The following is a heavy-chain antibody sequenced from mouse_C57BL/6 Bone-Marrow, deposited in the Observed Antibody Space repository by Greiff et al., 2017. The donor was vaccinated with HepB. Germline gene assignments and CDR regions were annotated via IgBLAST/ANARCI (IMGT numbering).Heavy chain of an antibody. V-gene: IGHV1-13*01. CDR3: ERSRYYGRAWFAY. CDR1: GYTFTSYW. D-gene: IGHD1-1*01. CDR2: IHPENGGI. Sequence: QVQLQQPGAELVKPGASVKLSCKASGYTFTSYWMHWVKQSLKQGLEWIGAIHPENGGITYNQKFKGKATFTVDTSSNTAYMQLRSLTSEDTADYYCERSRYYGRAWFAYWGQGTLVTVSA. J-gene: IGHJ3*01.